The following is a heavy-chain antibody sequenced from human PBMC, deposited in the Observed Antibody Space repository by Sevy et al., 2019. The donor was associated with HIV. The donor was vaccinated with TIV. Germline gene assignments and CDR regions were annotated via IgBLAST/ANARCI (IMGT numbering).Heavy chain of an antibody. CDR1: GFTFSSYW. CDR2: IKQDGSEK. V-gene: IGHV3-7*01. CDR3: ARDLLVVTAPSRYYYYGMDV. Sequence: GGSLRLSCAASGFTFSSYWMSWARQAPGKGLEWVANIKQDGSEKYYVDSVKGRLTISRDNAKNSLYLQMNSLRAEDTAVYYCARDLLVVTAPSRYYYYGMDVWGQGTTVTVSS. D-gene: IGHD2-21*02. J-gene: IGHJ6*02.